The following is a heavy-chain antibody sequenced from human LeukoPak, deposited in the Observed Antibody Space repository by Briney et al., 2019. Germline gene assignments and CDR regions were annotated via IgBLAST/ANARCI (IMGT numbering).Heavy chain of an antibody. CDR3: TTYKNWVAGDV. D-gene: IGHD7-27*01. CDR2: IKQDGSEE. J-gene: IGHJ6*02. V-gene: IGHV3-7*01. Sequence: GGSLRLSCAASGFTFSDYWMSWVRRAPGKGPEWVATIKQDGSEEHYVDSVKGRFTVSRDNARNSLFLQMNSLRVEDTAVYYCTTYKNWVAGDVWGQGTTVSVSS. CDR1: GFTFSDYW.